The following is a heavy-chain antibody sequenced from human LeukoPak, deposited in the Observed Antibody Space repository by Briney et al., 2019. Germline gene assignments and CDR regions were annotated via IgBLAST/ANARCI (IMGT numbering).Heavy chain of an antibody. CDR3: ARGLAAGIYLAFDY. J-gene: IGHJ4*02. CDR1: GFTFSSYA. CDR2: ISYDGSNK. V-gene: IGHV3-30-3*01. Sequence: GRSLRLSCAASGFTFSSYAMHWVRQAPGKGLEWVAVISYDGSNKYYADSVKGRFTISRDNSKNTLYLQMNSLRAEDTAVCYCARGLAAGIYLAFDYWGQGTLVTVSS. D-gene: IGHD6-13*01.